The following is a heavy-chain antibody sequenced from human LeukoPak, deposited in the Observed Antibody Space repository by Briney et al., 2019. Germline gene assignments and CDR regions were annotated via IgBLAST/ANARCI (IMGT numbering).Heavy chain of an antibody. CDR1: GGTFSSYS. CDR3: ARDRLGATGHWRIDV. CDR2: IYNSGTT. J-gene: IGHJ2*01. D-gene: IGHD1-26*01. V-gene: IGHV4-4*07. Sequence: SETLSLTCIGSGGTFSSYSWTWIRQPAGKGLEWTGRIYNSGTTNYSPSLESRVTMSLDTSKNRFSLSLSSVTAADTAVYYCARDRLGATGHWRIDVWGRGTLVTVSS.